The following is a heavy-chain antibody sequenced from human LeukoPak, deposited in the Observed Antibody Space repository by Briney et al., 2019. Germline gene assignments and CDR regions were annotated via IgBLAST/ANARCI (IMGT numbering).Heavy chain of an antibody. Sequence: SETLSLTCTVSGGSISSSSYYWGWTRQPPGEGLEWIGSIYYSGSTYYNPSLKSRVTISVDTSKNQFSLKLSSVTAADTAVYYCARHVAAAGTTIYWYFDLWGRGTLVTVSS. V-gene: IGHV4-39*01. J-gene: IGHJ2*01. D-gene: IGHD6-13*01. CDR3: ARHVAAAGTTIYWYFDL. CDR2: IYYSGST. CDR1: GGSISSSSYY.